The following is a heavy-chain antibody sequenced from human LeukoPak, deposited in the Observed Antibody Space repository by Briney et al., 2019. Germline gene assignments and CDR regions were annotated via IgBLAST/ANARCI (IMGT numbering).Heavy chain of an antibody. J-gene: IGHJ4*02. Sequence: RSGGSLRLSCAASGFTFEGYGMSWVRQPPGKGLEWVSGINWNGGSTGFADSVKGRFTISRDNAKNSLYLQMNSLRAEDTALYYCAREWSLSSGWYWAYWGQGTLVTVS. V-gene: IGHV3-20*04. CDR2: INWNGGST. CDR1: GFTFEGYG. D-gene: IGHD6-19*01. CDR3: AREWSLSSGWYWAY.